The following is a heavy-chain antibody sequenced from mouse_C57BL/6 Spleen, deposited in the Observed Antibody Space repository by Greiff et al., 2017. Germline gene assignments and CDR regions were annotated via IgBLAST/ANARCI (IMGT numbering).Heavy chain of an antibody. CDR3: ARSLWYPYYYAMDY. Sequence: QVQLQQPGAELVKPGASVKMSCKASGYTFTSYWITWVKQRPGRGLEWIGRIDPNSGGTKYNEKFKSKATLTVDKPSSTAYMQLSSLTSEDSAVYYCARSLWYPYYYAMDYWGQGTSVTVSS. D-gene: IGHD2-1*01. CDR1: GYTFTSYW. CDR2: IDPNSGGT. J-gene: IGHJ4*01. V-gene: IGHV1-72*01.